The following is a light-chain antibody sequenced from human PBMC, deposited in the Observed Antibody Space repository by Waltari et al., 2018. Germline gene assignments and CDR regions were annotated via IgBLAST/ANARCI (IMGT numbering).Light chain of an antibody. V-gene: IGLV2-14*03. CDR3: NSYTTSGTVV. CDR1: SRDVGTYKF. J-gene: IGLJ2*01. Sequence: QSALTQPASVSGSPGQSSTISCTGTSRDVGTYKFVSWYHQHPGKVPKLIIYDATDRPSGVSSRFSGSKSGNTASLTISGLQAEDEGDYYCNSYTTSGTVVFGGGTKLTVL. CDR2: DAT.